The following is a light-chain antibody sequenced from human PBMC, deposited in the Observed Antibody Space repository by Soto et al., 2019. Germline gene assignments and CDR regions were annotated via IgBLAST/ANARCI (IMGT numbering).Light chain of an antibody. CDR1: SSDVGNYNL. Sequence: QSALTQPASVSGSPGQSITISCTGTSSDVGNYNLVSWYQQYPGKAPKLMIYEGGKRPSGVSNRLSGSKSGNTASLTISGLQAEHEADYYCRSFALRSTLIFGGGTQLTVL. CDR3: RSFALRSTLI. J-gene: IGLJ2*01. CDR2: EGG. V-gene: IGLV2-23*01.